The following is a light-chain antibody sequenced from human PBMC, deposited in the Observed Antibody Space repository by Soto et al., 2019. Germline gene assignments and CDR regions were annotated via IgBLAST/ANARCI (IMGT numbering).Light chain of an antibody. CDR3: GTWDSSLSAGV. CDR1: SSNIGNNF. Sequence: PGQKVTISCSGSSSNIGNNFVSWYQQLPGTAPKLLIYDNYHRPSGIPDRFSGSKSGTSATLGITGLQTGDEADYYCGTWDSSLSAGVFGGGTKLTVL. CDR2: DNY. V-gene: IGLV1-51*01. J-gene: IGLJ2*01.